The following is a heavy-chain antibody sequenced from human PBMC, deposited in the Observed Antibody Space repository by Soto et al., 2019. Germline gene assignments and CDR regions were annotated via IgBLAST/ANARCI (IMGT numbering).Heavy chain of an antibody. CDR2: SSSCSDYI. V-gene: IGHV3-21*01. Sequence: EVQLVESGGGLVKPGGSLRLSCAASGFTFRSYSMNWVRQDPGKGLEWVSSSSSCSDYIFYADSVKGRFTISRDNAKNTLFLQLNSLTADDPAVYHCTISTVGDAFNVWGQGTVVTVSS. CDR3: TISTVGDAFNV. J-gene: IGHJ3*01. D-gene: IGHD4-17*01. CDR1: GFTFRSYS.